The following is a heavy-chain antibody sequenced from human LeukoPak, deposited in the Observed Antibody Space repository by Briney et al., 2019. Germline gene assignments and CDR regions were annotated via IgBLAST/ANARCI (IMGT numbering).Heavy chain of an antibody. D-gene: IGHD3-10*01. V-gene: IGHV3-30*03. Sequence: PGRSLTLSCEASGFTFSTYGMHWVRQAPGKGLEWITLIPYDGSNKYHADSVKGRFTISRDNSKNTLYLQMNSLRAEDTAVYYCARYYGSGRGYYGLDVWGQGTTVTVFS. CDR2: IPYDGSNK. J-gene: IGHJ6*02. CDR1: GFTFSTYG. CDR3: ARYYGSGRGYYGLDV.